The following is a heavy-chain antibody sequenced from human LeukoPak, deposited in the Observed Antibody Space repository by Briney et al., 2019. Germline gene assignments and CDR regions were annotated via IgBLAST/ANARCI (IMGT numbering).Heavy chain of an antibody. CDR3: ARDYYYDSSGYYRGLFAFDI. J-gene: IGHJ3*02. CDR1: GGSISSGSYY. Sequence: SETLSLTCTVSGGSISSGSYYWSWIRQPAGKGLEWIGRIYTSGSTNYNPSLKSRVTMSVDTSKNQFSLKLSSVTAADTAVYYCARDYYYDSSGYYRGLFAFDIWGQGTMVTVSS. D-gene: IGHD3-22*01. CDR2: IYTSGST. V-gene: IGHV4-61*02.